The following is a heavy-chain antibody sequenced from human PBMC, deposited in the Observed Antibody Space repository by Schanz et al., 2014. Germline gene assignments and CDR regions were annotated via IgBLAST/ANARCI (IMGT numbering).Heavy chain of an antibody. V-gene: IGHV1-2*02. D-gene: IGHD3-9*01. CDR2: IDPNSGGT. CDR1: GGTFSSFA. CDR3: ATTPQVENDPLTGYLAFDS. Sequence: QVQLVQSGAEVKKPGSSVKVSCKASGGTFSSFAIFWVRQAPGQGLEWMGWIDPNSGGTNYAQKFQGRVTMNSDTSITTVYMEVNSLTSDDTAMYYCATTPQVENDPLTGYLAFDSWGLGTLVTVSS. J-gene: IGHJ4*02.